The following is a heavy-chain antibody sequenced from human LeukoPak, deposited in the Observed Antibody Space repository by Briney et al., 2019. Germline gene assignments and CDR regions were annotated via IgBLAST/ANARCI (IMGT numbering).Heavy chain of an antibody. CDR3: TRQVGYCSSTSCYPDAFDI. V-gene: IGHV3-73*01. J-gene: IGHJ3*02. Sequence: GGSLKLSCAASGFTFSGSAMHWVRQASGKGLEWVGRIRSKANSYATAYAASVKGRFTISRDDSKNTAYLQMNSLKTEDTAVYYYTRQVGYCSSTSCYPDAFDIWGQGTMVTVSS. D-gene: IGHD2-2*01. CDR2: IRSKANSYAT. CDR1: GFTFSGSA.